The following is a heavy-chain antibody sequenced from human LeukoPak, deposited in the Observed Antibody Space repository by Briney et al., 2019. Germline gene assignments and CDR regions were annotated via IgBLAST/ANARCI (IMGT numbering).Heavy chain of an antibody. CDR1: GGSINSYY. Sequence: SETLSLTCTVSGGSINSYYWSWIRQPPGKELEWIGYIYYSGSTYYNPSLKSRVTISIDTSRNQFSLKLTSVTAADTAVYYCARDRRYNTAPHDAFDIWGQETVVTISS. V-gene: IGHV4-59*12. J-gene: IGHJ3*02. CDR2: IYYSGST. D-gene: IGHD1-14*01. CDR3: ARDRRYNTAPHDAFDI.